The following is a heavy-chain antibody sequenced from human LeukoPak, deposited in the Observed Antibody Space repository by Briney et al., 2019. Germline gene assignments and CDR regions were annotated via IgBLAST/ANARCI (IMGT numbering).Heavy chain of an antibody. CDR3: ARGKENSYYFDY. CDR2: IWYDGSNK. V-gene: IGHV3-33*01. J-gene: IGHJ4*02. D-gene: IGHD2/OR15-2a*01. Sequence: GGALRLSCAASGFTFSSYGMHWVRQAPGKGLEWVAVIWYDGSNKYYADSVKGLFTISRDNSKNTLYLQMNSLRAEDTSVYYCARGKENSYYFDYWGQGTLVTVSS. CDR1: GFTFSSYG.